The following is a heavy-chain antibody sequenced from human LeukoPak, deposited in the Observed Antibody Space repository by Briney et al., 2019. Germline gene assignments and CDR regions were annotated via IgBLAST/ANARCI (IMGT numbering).Heavy chain of an antibody. CDR1: GGSISSSNW. D-gene: IGHD3-10*01. CDR3: ARERGYSGSGSRYFDL. V-gene: IGHV4-4*02. CDR2: IYHSGST. Sequence: PSETLSLTCAVSGGSISSSNWWSWVRQPPGKGLEWIGEIYHSGSTNYNPSLKSRVTISVDKSKNQFSLKLSSVTAADTAVYYCARERGYSGSGSRYFDLWGRGTLVTVSS. J-gene: IGHJ2*01.